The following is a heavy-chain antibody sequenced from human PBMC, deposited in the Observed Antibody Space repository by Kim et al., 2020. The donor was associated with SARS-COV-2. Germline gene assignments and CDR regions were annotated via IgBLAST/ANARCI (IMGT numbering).Heavy chain of an antibody. CDR1: GGSISSSSYY. V-gene: IGHV4-39*01. J-gene: IGHJ3*02. CDR3: ARGRIGWEDNDAFDI. CDR2: IYYSGST. Sequence: SETLSLTCTVSGGSISSSSYYWGWIRQPPGKGLEWIGSIYYSGSTSYNPSLKSRVTISVDTSKNQFSLKLSSVTAADTAVYYCARGRIGWEDNDAFDIWGQGTMVTVSS. D-gene: IGHD6-19*01.